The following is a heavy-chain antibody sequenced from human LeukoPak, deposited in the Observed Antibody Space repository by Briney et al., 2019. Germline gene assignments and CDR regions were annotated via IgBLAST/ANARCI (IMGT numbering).Heavy chain of an antibody. CDR3: AKGGLRVTDY. CDR2: VNNDGSST. J-gene: IGHJ4*02. CDR1: GFIFSNYW. D-gene: IGHD5/OR15-5a*01. Sequence: QPGGSLRLSCAASGFIFSNYWMHWVRQAPGKGLVWVSRVNNDGSSTTYADPVKGRFTISRDNAKNTLYLQMNSLRAEDTAVYYCAKGGLRVTDYWGQGTLVTVSS. V-gene: IGHV3-74*03.